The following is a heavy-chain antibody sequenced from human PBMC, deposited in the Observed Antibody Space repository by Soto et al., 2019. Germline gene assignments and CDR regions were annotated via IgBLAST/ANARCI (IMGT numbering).Heavy chain of an antibody. CDR3: AKDQRVVGATRGYIDY. CDR1: GFTFNSFG. CDR2: ISNDGSYQ. Sequence: GGSLRLSCAGSGFTFNSFGMHWVRQAPGKGLEWVAVISNDGSYQYHADSVKGRFIISRDNSKNTLFVQMNGLRAEDTAVYYCAKDQRVVGATRGYIDYWGQGILVT. V-gene: IGHV3-30*18. D-gene: IGHD1-26*01. J-gene: IGHJ4*02.